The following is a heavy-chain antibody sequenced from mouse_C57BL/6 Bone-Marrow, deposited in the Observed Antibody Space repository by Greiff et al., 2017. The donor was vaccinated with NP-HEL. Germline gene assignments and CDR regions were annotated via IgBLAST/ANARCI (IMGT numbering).Heavy chain of an antibody. Sequence: VQLQQSGAELVRPGTSVKVSCKASGYAFTNYLIEWVKQRPGQGLEWIGVINPGSGGTNYNEKFKGKATLTADKSSSTAYMQLSSLTSVDSAVYFCAVIYYGNWYSFDYWGQGTTLTVSS. J-gene: IGHJ2*01. D-gene: IGHD2-1*01. CDR1: GYAFTNYL. CDR3: AVIYYGNWYSFDY. CDR2: INPGSGGT. V-gene: IGHV1-54*01.